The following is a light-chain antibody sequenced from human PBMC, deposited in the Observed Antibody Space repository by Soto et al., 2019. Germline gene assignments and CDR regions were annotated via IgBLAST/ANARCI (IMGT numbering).Light chain of an antibody. CDR2: RNN. J-gene: IGLJ2*01. CDR3: AAWDDSLSGLV. V-gene: IGLV1-47*01. Sequence: QSALTQPPSASGTPGQRVTISCSGSSSNIGSNYVYWYQQLPGTAPKLLIYRNNQRPSGVPDRFSGSKSGTSASLAISGLRSEDEADCYCAAWDDSLSGLVFGGGTKVTVL. CDR1: SSNIGSNY.